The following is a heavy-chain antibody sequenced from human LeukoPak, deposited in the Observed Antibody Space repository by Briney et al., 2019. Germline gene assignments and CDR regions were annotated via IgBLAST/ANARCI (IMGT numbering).Heavy chain of an antibody. D-gene: IGHD6-13*01. Sequence: GGSLRLSCAASGFTFSSYAMTWVRQAPGKGLEWVSTITSGSDTYYADSVKGRFSISRDNSKSTLYLQMNSLRAEDTAVYYCAKFRAAAGPRDFDYWGQGTPVTVSS. J-gene: IGHJ4*02. V-gene: IGHV3-23*01. CDR3: AKFRAAAGPRDFDY. CDR1: GFTFSSYA. CDR2: ITSGSDT.